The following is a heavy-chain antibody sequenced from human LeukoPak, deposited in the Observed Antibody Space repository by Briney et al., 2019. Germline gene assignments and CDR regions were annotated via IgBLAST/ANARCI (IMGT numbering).Heavy chain of an antibody. CDR1: GGSISSYY. CDR2: IYYSGST. Sequence: SETLSLTCTVSGGSISSYYWSWIRQPPGKGLERIGYIYYSGSTNYNPSLKSRVTISVDTSKNQFSLKLSSVTAADTAVYYCAGAGGPNYFDYWGQGTLVTVSS. J-gene: IGHJ4*02. V-gene: IGHV4-59*08. CDR3: AGAGGPNYFDY.